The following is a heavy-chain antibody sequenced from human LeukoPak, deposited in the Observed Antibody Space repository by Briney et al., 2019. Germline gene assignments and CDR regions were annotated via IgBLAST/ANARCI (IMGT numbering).Heavy chain of an antibody. Sequence: SETLSLTCAVSGGSISSNSYYWGWIRQPPGKGLEWIGSIYYSGSTYYNPSLKSRVTISVDTSKNQFSLKLSSVTAADTAVYYCARDGQWLDYYFDYWGQGTLVTVSS. D-gene: IGHD6-19*01. V-gene: IGHV4-39*07. CDR3: ARDGQWLDYYFDY. J-gene: IGHJ4*02. CDR2: IYYSGST. CDR1: GGSISSNSYY.